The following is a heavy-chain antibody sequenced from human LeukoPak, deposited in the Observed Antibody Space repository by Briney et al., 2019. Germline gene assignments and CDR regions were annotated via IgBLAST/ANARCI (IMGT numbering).Heavy chain of an antibody. CDR1: GGSISSYY. D-gene: IGHD3-3*01. CDR3: ARERVFGVVNRQYYFDY. V-gene: IGHV4-59*01. J-gene: IGHJ4*02. CDR2: IYYSGST. Sequence: PSETLSLTCTVSGGSISSYYWSWIRQPPGKGLEWIGYIYYSGSTNYNPSLKSRVTISVDTSKNQFSLKLSSVTAADTAVYYCARERVFGVVNRQYYFDYWGQGTLVTVSS.